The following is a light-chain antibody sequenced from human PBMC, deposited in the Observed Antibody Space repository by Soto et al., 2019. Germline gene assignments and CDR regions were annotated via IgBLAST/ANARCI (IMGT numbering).Light chain of an antibody. V-gene: IGKV1-39*01. J-gene: IGKJ3*01. CDR3: QQSASTPQT. CDR2: ATS. Sequence: DIQMSQSPSSLSAFVGDRVTITCRASQPISNNYLNWYQHKPGEAPKLLIYATSTLQSGVPSRFSGGGSGTDFTLTISSLQPEDFATYFCQQSASTPQTFGLGTRVDVK. CDR1: QPISNNY.